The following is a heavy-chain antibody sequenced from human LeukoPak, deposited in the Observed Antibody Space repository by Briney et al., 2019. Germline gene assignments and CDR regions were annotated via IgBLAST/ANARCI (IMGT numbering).Heavy chain of an antibody. V-gene: IGHV3-48*01. D-gene: IGHD1-26*01. J-gene: IGHJ4*02. CDR3: ARDYVGATGDY. Sequence: GGSLRLSCAASGFTFSSYSMNWVRQAPGKGLEWVSYISSSSSTIYYADSVKGRFTISRDNAKNSLYLQMNSLRAEDTAVYYCARDYVGATGDYWGQGTLVTVSS. CDR2: ISSSSSTI. CDR1: GFTFSSYS.